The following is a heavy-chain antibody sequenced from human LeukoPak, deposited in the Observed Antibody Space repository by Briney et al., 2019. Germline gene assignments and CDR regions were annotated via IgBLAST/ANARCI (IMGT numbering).Heavy chain of an antibody. CDR1: GGSISSYC. J-gene: IGHJ4*02. Sequence: SETLSLTCTVSGGSISSYCWSWIRQPPGKGLEWIGYIYYSGSTNYNPSLKSRVTISVDTSKNQFSLKLSSVTAADTAVYYCAREERYGSSYDYWGQGTLVTVSS. V-gene: IGHV4-59*01. CDR2: IYYSGST. CDR3: AREERYGSSYDY. D-gene: IGHD3-10*01.